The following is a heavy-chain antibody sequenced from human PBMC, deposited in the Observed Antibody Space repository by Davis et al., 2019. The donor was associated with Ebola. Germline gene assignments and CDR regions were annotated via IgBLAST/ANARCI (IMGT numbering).Heavy chain of an antibody. V-gene: IGHV3-21*01. J-gene: IGHJ4*02. D-gene: IGHD6-19*01. CDR3: ARDRYSSGWDY. CDR1: GFTFSSYW. Sequence: GESLKISCAASGFTFSSYWMHWVRQAPGKGLEWVSAISGSGGSTYYADSVKGRFTISRDNAKNSLYLQMNSLRAEDTAVYYCARDRYSSGWDYWGQGTLVTVPS. CDR2: ISGSGGST.